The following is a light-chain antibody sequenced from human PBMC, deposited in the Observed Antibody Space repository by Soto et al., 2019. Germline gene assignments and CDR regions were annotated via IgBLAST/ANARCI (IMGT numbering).Light chain of an antibody. CDR2: GAS. CDR1: QSVSSSY. J-gene: IGKJ1*01. Sequence: EIVLTQSPGTLSLSPGERATLSCRASQSVSSSYLAWYQQKPGQAPRLIIYGASSRATGIPDRFSGSGSGTDFTLTISRLEPEDFAVYYCQQYGSSPWTFGQGTKVDIK. V-gene: IGKV3-20*01. CDR3: QQYGSSPWT.